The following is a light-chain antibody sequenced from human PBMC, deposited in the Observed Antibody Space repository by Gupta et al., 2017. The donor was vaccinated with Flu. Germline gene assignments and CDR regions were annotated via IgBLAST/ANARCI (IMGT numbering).Light chain of an antibody. CDR1: SSNIGRNT. V-gene: IGLV1-44*01. J-gene: IGLJ1*01. CDR2: SND. Sequence: QSVLSQPPSASGTPGQRVTIPCSGSSSNIGRNTANWYQQFPGTAPKLLMYSNDHRPSGVPDRFSGSKSGTSASLAISGLQSEDEADYYCAAWDDSLNGHVFGPGTRV. CDR3: AAWDDSLNGHV.